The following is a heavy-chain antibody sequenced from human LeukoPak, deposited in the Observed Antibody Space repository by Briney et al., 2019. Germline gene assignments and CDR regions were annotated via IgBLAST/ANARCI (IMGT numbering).Heavy chain of an antibody. CDR3: ARDQGLAYCGGDCFPAYFDY. J-gene: IGHJ4*02. CDR2: ISSSGSTI. V-gene: IGHV3-48*03. D-gene: IGHD2-21*02. CDR1: GFTFSSYE. Sequence: GGSLRLSCAASGFTFSSYEMNWVRQAPGKGLEWVSYISSSGSTIYYADSVKGRFTISRDNAKNSLYLQMNSLRAEDTAVYYCARDQGLAYCGGDCFPAYFDYWGQGTLITVSS.